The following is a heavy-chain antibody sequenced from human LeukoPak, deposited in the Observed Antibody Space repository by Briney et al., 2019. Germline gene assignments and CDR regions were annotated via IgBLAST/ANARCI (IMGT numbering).Heavy chain of an antibody. CDR1: GFSFSSYG. Sequence: GGSLRLSCAASGFSFSSYGMSWVRQAPGKGPEWVSLISGSGTYYADSVKGRFTISRDNPKNALYLQMNSLRAEDTAIYYCARDSTRSAFDIWGQGTMVTVSS. V-gene: IGHV3-23*01. CDR2: ISGSGT. CDR3: ARDSTRSAFDI. J-gene: IGHJ3*02.